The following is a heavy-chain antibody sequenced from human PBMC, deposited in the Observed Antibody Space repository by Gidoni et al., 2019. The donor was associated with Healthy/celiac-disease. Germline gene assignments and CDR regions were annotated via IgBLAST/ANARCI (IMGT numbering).Heavy chain of an antibody. CDR2: ISSSGSTI. CDR3: ARDGRLGGYRNWFDP. D-gene: IGHD5-18*01. Sequence: QVQLVESGGGLVKPGGSLRLSCAPSGFPFSDYYMTWIRQAPGKGLAWVSYISSSGSTIYYADSVKGRFTISRDNAKNSLYLQMNSLRAEDTAVYYCARDGRLGGYRNWFDPWGQGTLVTVSS. CDR1: GFPFSDYY. V-gene: IGHV3-11*01. J-gene: IGHJ5*02.